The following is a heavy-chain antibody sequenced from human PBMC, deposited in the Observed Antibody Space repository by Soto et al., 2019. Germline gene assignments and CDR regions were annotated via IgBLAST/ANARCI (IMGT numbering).Heavy chain of an antibody. CDR2: MNPNSGNT. CDR1: GYTFTSYD. CDR3: AKGPYYDFWSAPPGWFDP. J-gene: IGHJ5*02. V-gene: IGHV1-8*01. Sequence: ASVKVSCKASGYTFTSYDINWVRQATGQGLEWMGWMNPNSGNTGYAQKFQGRVTMTRNTSISTAYMELSSLRSEDTAVYYCAKGPYYDFWSAPPGWFDPWGQGTLVTVSS. D-gene: IGHD3-3*01.